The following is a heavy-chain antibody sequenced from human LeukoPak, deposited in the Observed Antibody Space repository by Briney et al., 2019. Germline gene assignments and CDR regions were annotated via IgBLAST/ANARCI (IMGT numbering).Heavy chain of an antibody. CDR3: ARHGRGYHRRPFDY. CDR2: INHSGST. J-gene: IGHJ4*02. Sequence: SETLSLTCAVYGGSFSGYYWSWIRQPPGKGLEWIGEINHSGSTNYNPSLKSRVTISVDTSKNQFSLKLSSVTAADTAVYYCARHGRGYHRRPFDYWGQGTLVTVSS. V-gene: IGHV4-34*01. D-gene: IGHD3-3*01. CDR1: GGSFSGYY.